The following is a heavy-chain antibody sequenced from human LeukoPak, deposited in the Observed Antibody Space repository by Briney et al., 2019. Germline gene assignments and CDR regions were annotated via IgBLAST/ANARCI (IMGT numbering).Heavy chain of an antibody. J-gene: IGHJ4*02. CDR2: IKQDGSEK. CDR1: GSTFSSYW. V-gene: IGHV3-7*01. CDR3: ARDTALPHIVVVTAFDY. Sequence: GGSLRLSCAASGSTFSSYWMSWVRQAPGKGLEWVANIKQDGSEKYYVDSVKGRFTISRDNAKNSLYLQMNSLRAEDTAVYYCARDTALPHIVVVTAFDYWGQGTLVTVSS. D-gene: IGHD2-21*02.